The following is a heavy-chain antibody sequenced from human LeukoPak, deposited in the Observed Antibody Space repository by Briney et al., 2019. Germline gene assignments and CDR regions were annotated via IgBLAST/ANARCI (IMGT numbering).Heavy chain of an antibody. J-gene: IGHJ6*03. V-gene: IGHV7-4-1*02. CDR2: INTNTGNP. CDR3: ARGLLRFLEWLSPNVYYYYYMDV. Sequence: GASVKVSCKASGYTFTSYAMNWVRQAPGQGLEWMGWINTNTGNPTYAQGFTGRFVFSLDTSVSTAYLQISSLKAEDTAVYYCARGLLRFLEWLSPNVYYYYYMDVWGKGTTVTVSS. CDR1: GYTFTSYA. D-gene: IGHD3-3*01.